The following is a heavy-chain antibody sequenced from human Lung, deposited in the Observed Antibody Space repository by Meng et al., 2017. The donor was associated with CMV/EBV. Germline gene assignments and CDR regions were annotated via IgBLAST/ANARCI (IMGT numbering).Heavy chain of an antibody. CDR2: IYYSGST. Sequence: LXCTVSGGSVSSGSYYWSWTRHPPGKGLEWIGYIYYSGSTNYNPSLKSRVTISVDTSKNQFSLRLSSVTATDTSVYYCAREDIAARPYYYYVMDVWXQGTXVTGAS. CDR3: AREDIAARPYYYYVMDV. V-gene: IGHV4-61*01. CDR1: GGSVSSGSYY. J-gene: IGHJ6*02. D-gene: IGHD6-6*01.